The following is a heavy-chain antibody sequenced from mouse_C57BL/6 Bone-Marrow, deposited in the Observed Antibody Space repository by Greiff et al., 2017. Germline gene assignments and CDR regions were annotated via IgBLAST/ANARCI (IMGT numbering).Heavy chain of an antibody. J-gene: IGHJ1*03. CDR1: GFSLSTSGMG. D-gene: IGHD1-1*01. Sequence: QVTLKVSGPGILQSSQTLSLTCSFSGFSLSTSGMGVSWIRQPSGKGLEWLAHIYWDDDKRYNPSLKSRLTISKDTSRNQVFLKITSVDTADTATYDCARGAITTVVATRGLYWYFDVWGTGTTVTVSS. V-gene: IGHV8-12*01. CDR2: IYWDDDK. CDR3: ARGAITTVVATRGLYWYFDV.